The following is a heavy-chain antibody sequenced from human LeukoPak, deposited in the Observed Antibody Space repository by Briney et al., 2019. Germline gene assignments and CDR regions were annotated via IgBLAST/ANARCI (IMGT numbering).Heavy chain of an antibody. J-gene: IGHJ4*02. Sequence: ASVKVSCKASGYTFTSYDINWVRQAPGQGLEWMGWINPNSGGTNYAQKFQGRVTMTRDTSISTAYMELSRLRSDDTAVYYCARYRERYSGYDGFDYWGQGTLVTVSS. CDR1: GYTFTSYD. D-gene: IGHD5-12*01. CDR2: INPNSGGT. V-gene: IGHV1-2*02. CDR3: ARYRERYSGYDGFDY.